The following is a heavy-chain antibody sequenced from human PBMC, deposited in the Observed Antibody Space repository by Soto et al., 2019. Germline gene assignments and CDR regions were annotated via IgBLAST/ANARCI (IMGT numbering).Heavy chain of an antibody. CDR2: INHSGST. CDR1: GGSFSSYY. D-gene: IGHD3-10*01. J-gene: IGHJ5*02. CDR3: ARGNQYYYGSGSYYNNWFDP. Sequence: SETLSLTCAVYGGSFSSYYWSWIRQAPGKGLEWIGEINHSGSTNYNPSLKSRVTISVDTSKNQFSLKLSSVTAADTAVYYCARGNQYYYGSGSYYNNWFDPWGQGTLVTVSS. V-gene: IGHV4-34*01.